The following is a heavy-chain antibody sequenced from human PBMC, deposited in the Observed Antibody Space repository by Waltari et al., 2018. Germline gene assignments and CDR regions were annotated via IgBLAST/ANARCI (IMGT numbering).Heavy chain of an antibody. CDR3: ARVLVTATDY. D-gene: IGHD2-21*02. Sequence: EVQLVESGGGLVQPGGSLRLSCAASGFTLSSYEMNWVRQAPGKGLGWVSYISSSGSTIYYADSVKGRFTISRDNAKNSLYLQMNSLRAEDTAVYYCARVLVTATDYWGQGTLVTVSS. CDR1: GFTLSSYE. J-gene: IGHJ4*02. V-gene: IGHV3-48*03. CDR2: ISSSGSTI.